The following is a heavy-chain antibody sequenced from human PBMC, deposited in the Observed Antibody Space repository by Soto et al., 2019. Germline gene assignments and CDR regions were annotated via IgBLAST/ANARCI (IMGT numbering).Heavy chain of an antibody. CDR1: GGSISISSYY. D-gene: IGHD3-9*01. Sequence: ETLSLTCTVSGGSISISSYYWGWIRQPPGKGLEWIGSIYYSGTTYYNPSLKSRVTISVDTSKNQFSLKLSSVTAADTAVYYCARHRGYYDILTGYYTELNFDYWGQGTLVTVSS. J-gene: IGHJ4*02. CDR3: ARHRGYYDILTGYYTELNFDY. V-gene: IGHV4-39*01. CDR2: IYYSGTT.